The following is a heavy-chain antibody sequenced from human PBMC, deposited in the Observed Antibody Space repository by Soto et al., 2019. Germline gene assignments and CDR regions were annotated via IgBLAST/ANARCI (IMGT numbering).Heavy chain of an antibody. CDR2: INHSGTT. D-gene: IGHD1-1*01. J-gene: IGHJ5*02. CDR3: ARGWRFDP. CDR1: GGSFSGYQ. V-gene: IGHV4-34*01. Sequence: PSETLSLTXGVYGGSFSGYQWNWIRQSPGQGLEWIGEINHSGTTKYNPSLESRINLSVDTSKKQFSLKMFSVTAADTAIYYCARGWRFDPWGQGTQVTVSS.